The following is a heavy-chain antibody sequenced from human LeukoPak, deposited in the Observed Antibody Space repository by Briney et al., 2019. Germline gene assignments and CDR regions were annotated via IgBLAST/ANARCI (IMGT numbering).Heavy chain of an antibody. CDR2: IYYSGSP. D-gene: IGHD6-13*01. Sequence: SETLSLTCTVSGGSISSYYWSWIRQPPGKGLGWIGYIYYSGSPTYTPSLKSRVTISVDASKNQFSLKLSSVTAADTAVYYCARRTLAPVIAAASSYWYFDLWGRGALVTVSS. CDR1: GGSISSYY. CDR3: ARRTLAPVIAAASSYWYFDL. V-gene: IGHV4-59*08. J-gene: IGHJ2*01.